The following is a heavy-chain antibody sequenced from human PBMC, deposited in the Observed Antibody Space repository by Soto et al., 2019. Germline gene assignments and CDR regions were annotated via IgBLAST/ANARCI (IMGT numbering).Heavy chain of an antibody. J-gene: IGHJ4*02. CDR2: AYYSEST. V-gene: IGHV4-30-2*03. Sequence: PSETLSLTCAVSGGSMSRGGQSWSWIRQPPGKGLEWIGSAYYSESTYYNPSLKSRVTISVDTSKNQFSLKVSSVTAADTAVYYCARHRNWKVDYWGQGTLVTVSS. CDR3: ARHRNWKVDY. D-gene: IGHD1-1*01. CDR1: GGSMSRGGQS.